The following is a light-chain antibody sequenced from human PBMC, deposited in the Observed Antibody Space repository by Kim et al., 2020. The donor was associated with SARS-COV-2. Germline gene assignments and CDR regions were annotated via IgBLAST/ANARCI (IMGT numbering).Light chain of an antibody. CDR2: QDD. Sequence: SYELTQPPSVFVSPGQTASITCSGDKLGDKYACWYQQKPGQSPVLVIYQDDKRPSGIPERFSGSNSGNTATLTISGTQAVDEADYYCQAWDSTTYV. J-gene: IGLJ1*01. CDR3: QAWDSTTYV. V-gene: IGLV3-1*01. CDR1: KLGDKY.